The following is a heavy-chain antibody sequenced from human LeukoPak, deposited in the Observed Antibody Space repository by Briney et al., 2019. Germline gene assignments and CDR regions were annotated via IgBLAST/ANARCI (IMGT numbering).Heavy chain of an antibody. Sequence: ASVKVSCKASGYTFTSYGISWVRQAPGQGLEWMGWISAYNGNTNYTQKLQGRVTMTTDTSTSTAYMELRSLRSDDTAVYYCARATRGITGTVLDYWGQGTLVTVSS. CDR2: ISAYNGNT. CDR3: ARATRGITGTVLDY. J-gene: IGHJ4*02. D-gene: IGHD1-20*01. CDR1: GYTFTSYG. V-gene: IGHV1-18*01.